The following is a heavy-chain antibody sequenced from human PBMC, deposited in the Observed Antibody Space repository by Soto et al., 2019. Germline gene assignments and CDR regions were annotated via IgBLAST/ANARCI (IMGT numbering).Heavy chain of an antibody. V-gene: IGHV4-34*01. CDR2: INHSGRT. CDR1: GGSFSGYY. CDR3: AKTTGFFDY. J-gene: IGHJ4*02. Sequence: SETLSLTCAVYGGSFSGYYWSWIRQPPGKGLEWIGEINHSGRTNYNPSLKSRVTISVDTSKNQFSLKLSSVTAADTAVYYCAKTTGFFDYWGQGTLVTVSS. D-gene: IGHD4-17*01.